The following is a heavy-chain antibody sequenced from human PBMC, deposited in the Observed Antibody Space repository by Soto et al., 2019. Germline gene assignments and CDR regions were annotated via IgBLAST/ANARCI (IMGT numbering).Heavy chain of an antibody. J-gene: IGHJ4*02. V-gene: IGHV3-30*04. D-gene: IGHD3-3*01. CDR1: GFTFTTYP. CDR2: ISYDGSKE. CDR3: ASGLYYDFWSALDN. Sequence: GGSLRLSCAASGFTFTTYPMHWVRQAPGKGLEWVAVISYDGSKEFYADSVKGRFTISRDNSKNTLFLQMNGLRAEDTAVYYCASGLYYDFWSALDNWGQGTLVTAPQ.